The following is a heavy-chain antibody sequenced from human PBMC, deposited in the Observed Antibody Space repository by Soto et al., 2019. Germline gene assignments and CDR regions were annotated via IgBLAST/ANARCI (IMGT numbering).Heavy chain of an antibody. CDR3: ARDSYYILTGQKRYFVY. J-gene: IGHJ4*02. Sequence: QLRGSLRLSCAASGFSFEDYTMHWVRHGPGKGPEWISLISWDGGRTLFSDSVKGRFIISRDNNKNSLYLQMNSLTTEDTALYYCARDSYYILTGQKRYFVYRGQATLVTVSS. CDR2: ISWDGGRT. D-gene: IGHD3-9*01. V-gene: IGHV3-43*01. CDR1: GFSFEDYT.